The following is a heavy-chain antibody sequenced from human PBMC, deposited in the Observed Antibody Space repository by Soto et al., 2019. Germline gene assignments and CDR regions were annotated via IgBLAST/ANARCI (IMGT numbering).Heavy chain of an antibody. CDR3: AISRIGYGSWYFEL. D-gene: IGHD3-10*01. Sequence: QVQLVQSGAEVKKPGSSVKVSCKASGGAFSSYAISWVRQAPGQGLEWMGGNLPLMNIANYAQKFQGRVTVSAEETTNTAYMGLSTVTSEDTSGEYSAISRIGYGSWYFELWGRGPLVTVSS. CDR2: NLPLMNIA. J-gene: IGHJ2*01. CDR1: GGAFSSYA. V-gene: IGHV1-69*01.